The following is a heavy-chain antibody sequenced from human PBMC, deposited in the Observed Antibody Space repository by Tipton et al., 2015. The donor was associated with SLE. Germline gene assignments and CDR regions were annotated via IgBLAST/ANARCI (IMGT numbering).Heavy chain of an antibody. CDR1: GGSTGGSY. CDR3: AREPDY. V-gene: IGHV4-59*01. J-gene: IGHJ4*02. CDR2: VHDTGTT. Sequence: TLSLTCTVSGGSTGGSYWSWIRQIPGKGLEWIGFVHDTGTTSYNPSLKSRLIMTVDTSKNQFSLKLTSVTAADTAVYYCAREPDYWGQGILVAVSS.